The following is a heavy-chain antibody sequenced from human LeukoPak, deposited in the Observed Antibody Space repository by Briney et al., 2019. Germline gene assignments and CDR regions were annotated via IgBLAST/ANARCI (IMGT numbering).Heavy chain of an antibody. V-gene: IGHV3-74*01. J-gene: IGHJ4*02. CDR1: GFTFSSHW. CDR3: ARGGGYSYGPFDY. D-gene: IGHD5-18*01. CDR2: INSDESST. Sequence: QPGGSLRLSCAASGFTFSSHWMHWVRQAPGKGLVWVSRINSDESSTSYADSVKGRFTISRDNAKNTLYLQMNSLRAEDTAVYYCARGGGYSYGPFDYWGQGTLVTVSS.